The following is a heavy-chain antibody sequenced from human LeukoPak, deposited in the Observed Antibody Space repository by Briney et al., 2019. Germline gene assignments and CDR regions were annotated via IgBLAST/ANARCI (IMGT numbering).Heavy chain of an antibody. V-gene: IGHV1-2*02. J-gene: IGHJ4*02. D-gene: IGHD2-21*02. CDR2: TNLNSGGT. Sequence: GASVKVSCKASGYTFTAYYMHWVRQAPGQGLEWMGWTNLNSGGTNSAQKFQGRVTMTRDTSISAAYMELSRLGSDDTAVYYCARVAGGDWYYFDFWGQGTLVTVSS. CDR3: ARVAGGDWYYFDF. CDR1: GYTFTAYY.